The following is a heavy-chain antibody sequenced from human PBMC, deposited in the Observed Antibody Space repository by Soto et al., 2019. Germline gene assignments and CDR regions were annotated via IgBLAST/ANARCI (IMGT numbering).Heavy chain of an antibody. J-gene: IGHJ4*02. CDR2: VYNDGSA. V-gene: IGHV4-4*02. D-gene: IGHD3-22*01. Sequence: SETLSLTCDVSGVSISSGNWWSWVRQPPGKGLEWIAEVYNDGSANYHPSLESRATISVDRSKNQFSLRLSSVTAADTGKYYCARLVYDSRLNYLYFDHWGQGTLVTVPQ. CDR1: GVSISSGNW. CDR3: ARLVYDSRLNYLYFDH.